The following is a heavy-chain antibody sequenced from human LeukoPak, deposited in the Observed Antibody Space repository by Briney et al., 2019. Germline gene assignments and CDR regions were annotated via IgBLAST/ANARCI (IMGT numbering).Heavy chain of an antibody. CDR2: ISYDGSNK. Sequence: GGSLRLSCAASGFTFSSYAMHWVRQAPGKGLEWVAVISYDGSNKYYADSVKGRFTISRDNSKNTLYLQMNSLRAEDTAVYYCARVMAGYYYDSSGYSEHFDYWGQGTLVTVSS. CDR1: GFTFSSYA. D-gene: IGHD3-22*01. CDR3: ARVMAGYYYDSSGYSEHFDY. V-gene: IGHV3-30*04. J-gene: IGHJ4*02.